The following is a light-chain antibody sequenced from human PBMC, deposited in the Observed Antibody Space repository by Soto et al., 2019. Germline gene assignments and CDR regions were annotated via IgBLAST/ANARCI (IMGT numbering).Light chain of an antibody. J-gene: IGKJ1*01. CDR3: QQYNTWPPT. CDR2: GAS. CDR1: QSVSSN. V-gene: IGKV3-15*01. Sequence: EIVMTQPPATLSVSPGERATLSCRASQSVSSNLAWYQQKPGQAPRLLIYGASTRATGIPARFSGSGSGTEFTLTISSLQSEDFAVYYCQQYNTWPPTFGHATKVHI.